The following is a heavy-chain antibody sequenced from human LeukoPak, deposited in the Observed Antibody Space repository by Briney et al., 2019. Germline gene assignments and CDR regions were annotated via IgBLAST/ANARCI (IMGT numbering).Heavy chain of an antibody. CDR3: ARDREWEPLGWFDP. D-gene: IGHD1-26*01. Sequence: PSETLSLTCTVSGGSISSYYRSWIRQPAGKGLEWIGRIYTSGSTNYNPSLKSRVTMSVDTSKNQFSLKLSSVTAADTAVYYCARDREWEPLGWFDPWGQGTLVTVSS. CDR1: GGSISSYY. CDR2: IYTSGST. V-gene: IGHV4-4*07. J-gene: IGHJ5*02.